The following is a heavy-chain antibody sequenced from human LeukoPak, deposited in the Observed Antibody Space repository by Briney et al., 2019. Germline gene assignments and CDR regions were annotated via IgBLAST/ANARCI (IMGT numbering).Heavy chain of an antibody. CDR2: IIPILGIA. CDR1: GGTFSSYA. V-gene: IGHV1-69*04. CDR3: ARAVYDIFTGGSYYMDV. D-gene: IGHD3-9*01. J-gene: IGHJ6*03. Sequence: ASVKASCKASGGTFSSYAISWVRQAPGQGLEWMGRIIPILGIANYAQKFQGRVTITADKSTSTAYMELSSLKSEDTAVYYCARAVYDIFTGGSYYMDVWGKGTTVTVSS.